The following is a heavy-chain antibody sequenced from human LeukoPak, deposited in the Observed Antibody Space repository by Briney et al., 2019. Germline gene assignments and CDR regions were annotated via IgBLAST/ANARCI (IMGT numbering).Heavy chain of an antibody. Sequence: TSETLSLTCTVSGGSISSYYWSWIRQPPGKGLEWIGYIYYSGSTNYNPSLKSRVTISVDTSKNQFSLKLSSVTAADTAVYYCARTAIVYDILTGYSPYYFDYWGQGTLVTVSS. CDR1: GGSISSYY. CDR3: ARTAIVYDILTGYSPYYFDY. CDR2: IYYSGST. J-gene: IGHJ4*02. D-gene: IGHD3-9*01. V-gene: IGHV4-59*01.